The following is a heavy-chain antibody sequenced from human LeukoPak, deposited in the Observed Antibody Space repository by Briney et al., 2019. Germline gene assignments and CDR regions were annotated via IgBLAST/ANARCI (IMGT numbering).Heavy chain of an antibody. CDR3: ARDSTWLLDY. CDR2: IKEDGTVK. D-gene: IGHD6-19*01. V-gene: IGHV3-7*03. Sequence: GGSLRLSCAASGFTFRNYGMYWVRQPPGKGLEWVANIKEDGTVKYYVDSVKGRFTISRDNTKNIMYLEMNSLRADDTAVYFCARDSTWLLDYWGQGTLITVSS. CDR1: GFTFRNYG. J-gene: IGHJ4*02.